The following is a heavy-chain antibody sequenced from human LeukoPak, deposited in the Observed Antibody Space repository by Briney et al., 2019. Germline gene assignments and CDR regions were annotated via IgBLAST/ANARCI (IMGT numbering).Heavy chain of an antibody. CDR1: GFTFNSYW. J-gene: IGHJ4*02. V-gene: IGHV3-49*04. CDR2: IRSQIYGGTP. CDR3: TRDQTPYY. Sequence: GGSLRLSCAASGFTFNSYWMSWVRQAPGKGLEWVGFIRSQIYGGTPEYAASVKGRFTISRDDSEGVAYLQMNSLKTEDTAVYYCTRDQTPYYWGQGTLVTVSS.